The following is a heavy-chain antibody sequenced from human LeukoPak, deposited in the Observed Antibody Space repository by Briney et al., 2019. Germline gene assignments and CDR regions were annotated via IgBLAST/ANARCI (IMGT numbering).Heavy chain of an antibody. Sequence: PSETLSLTCAVYGGSFSGYYWSWIRQPPGKGLEWIGEINHSGSTNYNPSLKSRVTISVDTSKNQFSLKLSSVTAADTAVYYCARATSLIPGSPGFDYWAREPWSPSPQ. CDR3: ARATSLIPGSPGFDY. D-gene: IGHD3-16*01. J-gene: IGHJ4*02. CDR1: GGSFSGYY. V-gene: IGHV4-34*01. CDR2: INHSGST.